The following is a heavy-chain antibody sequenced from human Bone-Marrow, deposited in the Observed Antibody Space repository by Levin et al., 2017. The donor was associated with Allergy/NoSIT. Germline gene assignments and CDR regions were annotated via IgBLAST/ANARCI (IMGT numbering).Heavy chain of an antibody. V-gene: IGHV4-30-2*01. CDR2: IYHSGST. CDR1: GGSISSGGYS. Sequence: LRLSCAVSGGSISSGGYSWSWIRQPPGKGLEWIGYIYHSGSTYYNPSLKSRVTISVDRSKNQFSLKLSSVTAADTAVYYCARGGSSGYYREYCQHWGQGTLVTVSS. CDR3: ARGGSSGYYREYCQH. J-gene: IGHJ1*01. D-gene: IGHD3-22*01.